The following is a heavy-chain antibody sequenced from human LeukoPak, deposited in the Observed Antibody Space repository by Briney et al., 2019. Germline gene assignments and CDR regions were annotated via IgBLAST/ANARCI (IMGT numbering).Heavy chain of an antibody. Sequence: TGGSLRLSCAASGFTFNNYEMNWVRQAPGKGLEWVSYISSSGSAIYYADSVKGRFTISRDNAKNSLYLQMNSLRAEDTAVYYCARDPRPDYDFWSGHRLQNPHFNDLQGDYWGQGTLVTVSS. CDR3: ARDPRPDYDFWSGHRLQNPHFNDLQGDY. CDR1: GFTFNNYE. J-gene: IGHJ4*02. V-gene: IGHV3-48*03. D-gene: IGHD3-3*01. CDR2: ISSSGSAI.